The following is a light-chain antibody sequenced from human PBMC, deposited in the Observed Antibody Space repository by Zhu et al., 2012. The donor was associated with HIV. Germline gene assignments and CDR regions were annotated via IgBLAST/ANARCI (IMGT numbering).Light chain of an antibody. CDR1: QSIGRNY. CDR3: QQYASSPRT. CDR2: DAS. Sequence: VLTQSPDTLSLSPGETATLSCRASQSIGRNYLAWFQKKPGQRPRLLIYDASNRAPGIPDNFSGSGSGTDFTLNITGLEPDDSEAYYCQQYASSPRTFGQGTEVEI. J-gene: IGKJ1*01. V-gene: IGKV3-20*01.